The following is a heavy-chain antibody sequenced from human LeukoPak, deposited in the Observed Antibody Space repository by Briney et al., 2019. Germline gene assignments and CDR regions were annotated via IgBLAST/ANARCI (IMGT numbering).Heavy chain of an antibody. V-gene: IGHV1-46*01. J-gene: IGHJ4*02. CDR1: GYTFTSYY. CDR3: ARSHRGKQQWLVPGDFDY. D-gene: IGHD6-19*01. CDR2: INPSGGST. Sequence: RASVKVSCKASGYTFTSYYMHWVRQAPGQGLEWMGIINPSGGSTSYAQKFQGRVTMTRDTSTSTVYMELSSLRSEDTAVYYCARSHRGKQQWLVPGDFDYWGQGTLVTVSS.